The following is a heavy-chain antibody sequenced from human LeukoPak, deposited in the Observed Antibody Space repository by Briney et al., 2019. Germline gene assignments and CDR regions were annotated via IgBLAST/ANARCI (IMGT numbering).Heavy chain of an antibody. CDR2: IIPIFGTA. CDR3: ARVDKKYGSGSYYNDYYYYYGMDV. V-gene: IGHV1-69*06. Sequence: SVKVSCKASGGTFSSYAISWVRQAPGQGLEWMGGIIPIFGTANYAQKFQGRVTITADKSTSTAYMELSSLRSEDTAVYHCARVDKKYGSGSYYNDYYYYYGMDVWGKGTTVTVSS. J-gene: IGHJ6*04. CDR1: GGTFSSYA. D-gene: IGHD3-10*01.